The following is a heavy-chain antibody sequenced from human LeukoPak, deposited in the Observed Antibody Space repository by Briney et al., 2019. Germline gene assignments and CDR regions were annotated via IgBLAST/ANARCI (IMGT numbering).Heavy chain of an antibody. J-gene: IGHJ4*02. D-gene: IGHD4-23*01. CDR2: INHSGST. CDR3: ARVSSVTFDY. Sequence: SETLSLTCAVYGGSFSGYYWSWIRQPPGKGLEWIGEINHSGSTYYNPSLKSRVTMSVDTSKNQFSLKLSSVTAADTAVYYCARVSSVTFDYWGQGTLVTVSS. CDR1: GGSFSGYY. V-gene: IGHV4-34*01.